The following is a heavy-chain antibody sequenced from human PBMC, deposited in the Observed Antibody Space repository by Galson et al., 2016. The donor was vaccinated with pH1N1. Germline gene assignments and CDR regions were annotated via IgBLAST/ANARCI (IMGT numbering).Heavy chain of an antibody. CDR3: ARVSYDSSGYYYHYYYGMDV. J-gene: IGHJ6*02. Sequence: SLRLSCAASGFTFSRYSMNWVRQAPGKGLEWVSSISSSSSYIYYADSVKGRFTISRDNAKNSLYLQMNSLRAEDTAVYYCARVSYDSSGYYYHYYYGMDVWGQGTTVTVSS. D-gene: IGHD3-22*01. CDR1: GFTFSRYS. V-gene: IGHV3-21*01. CDR2: ISSSSSYI.